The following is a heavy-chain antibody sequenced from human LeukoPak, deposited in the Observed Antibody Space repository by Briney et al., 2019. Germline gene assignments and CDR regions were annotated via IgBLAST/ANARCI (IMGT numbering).Heavy chain of an antibody. CDR2: IWYDGSNK. Sequence: GGSLRLSCAASGFTFSSYGMHWVRQAPGKGLEWVAVIWYDGSNKYYADSVKGRFTISRDNSKNTLYLQMNSLRAGDTAVYYCAAWGRDPLDYWGQGTLVTVSS. CDR3: AAWGRDPLDY. D-gene: IGHD3-16*01. CDR1: GFTFSSYG. V-gene: IGHV3-33*01. J-gene: IGHJ4*02.